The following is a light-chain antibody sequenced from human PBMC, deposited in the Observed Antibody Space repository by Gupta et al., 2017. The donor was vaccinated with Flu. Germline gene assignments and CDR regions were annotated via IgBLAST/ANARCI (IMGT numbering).Light chain of an antibody. J-gene: IGLJ3*02. V-gene: IGLV1-51*02. CDR2: EDY. CDR1: SSSIGRNS. Sequence: KVTISCSGGSSSIGRNSVSWYQQLPGTAPRLLIHEDYKRPSGIPDRFSGSKSGTSATLGITGLQTVDEADYYCSAWDSTLSAVVFGGGTKLTVL. CDR3: SAWDSTLSAVV.